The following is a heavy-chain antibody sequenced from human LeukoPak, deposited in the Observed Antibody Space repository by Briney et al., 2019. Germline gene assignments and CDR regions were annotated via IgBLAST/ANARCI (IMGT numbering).Heavy chain of an antibody. D-gene: IGHD3-9*01. Sequence: PETLSLTCGVSGYSISSGFYWGWIRQPPGKGLEWIGSMYHSGSIYYNRSLKSRVTISADTSNNHLSLKLSSVTAADTAVYYCVRHPDPYYDIFLVWGKGTTVTVSS. J-gene: IGHJ6*04. CDR3: VRHPDPYYDIFLV. CDR1: GYSISSGFY. CDR2: MYHSGSI. V-gene: IGHV4-38-2*01.